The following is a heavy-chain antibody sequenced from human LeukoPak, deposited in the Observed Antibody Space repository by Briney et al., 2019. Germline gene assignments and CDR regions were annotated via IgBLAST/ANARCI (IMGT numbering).Heavy chain of an antibody. V-gene: IGHV4-59*02. D-gene: IGHD3-10*01. CDR1: GGSVSSFY. J-gene: IGHJ6*02. Sequence: PSETLSLTCTVSGGSVSSFYWNWIRQPPGKGLEWIGNIYYSGSTNYNPSLKSRVSISVDTSKNQFSLKVSSVTAADTAVYYCTRGRSNYYGMDVWGQGTTVTVSS. CDR3: TRGRSNYYGMDV. CDR2: IYYSGST.